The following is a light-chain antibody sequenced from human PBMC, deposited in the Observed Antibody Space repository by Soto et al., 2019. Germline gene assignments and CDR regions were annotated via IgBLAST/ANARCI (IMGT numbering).Light chain of an antibody. V-gene: IGLV2-11*01. CDR3: CSCAGRSTYV. CDR2: DVN. Sequence: QSALTQPRSVSGSPGQSVTISCTASSSDIGDYDYVSWYQQHPGKAPKLILYDVNNRPSGVPDRFSGSKSGNTASLTISGLQAEDEADYYCCSCAGRSTYVFGAGTKLTVL. J-gene: IGLJ1*01. CDR1: SSDIGDYDY.